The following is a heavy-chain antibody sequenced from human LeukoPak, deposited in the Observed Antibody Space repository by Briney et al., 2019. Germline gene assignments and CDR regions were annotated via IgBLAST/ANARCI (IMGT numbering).Heavy chain of an antibody. Sequence: ASVKVSCKASGYTFTGYYLHWVRQAPGQGLEWMGCVNPNSGDTNYAQKFQGRVTMTRDTSTSTVYMELSSLRSEDTAVYYCARESRPVSTGTTLNFDYWGQGTLVTVSS. CDR3: ARESRPVSTGTTLNFDY. CDR2: VNPNSGDT. V-gene: IGHV1-2*02. D-gene: IGHD1-7*01. J-gene: IGHJ4*02. CDR1: GYTFTGYY.